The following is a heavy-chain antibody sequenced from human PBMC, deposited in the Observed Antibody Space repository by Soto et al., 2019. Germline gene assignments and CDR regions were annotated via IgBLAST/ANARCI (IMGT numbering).Heavy chain of an antibody. CDR2: ISGSGGST. Sequence: GGSLRLSCASCGCTFSSYAMSWVRQAPGKGVEWVSAISGSGGSTYYADSVKGRFTISRDNSKNTLYLQMNSLRAEDTAVYYCAKSTAAFAIVGQRTMVTVSS. J-gene: IGHJ3*02. CDR3: AKSTAAFAI. CDR1: GCTFSSYA. V-gene: IGHV3-23*01.